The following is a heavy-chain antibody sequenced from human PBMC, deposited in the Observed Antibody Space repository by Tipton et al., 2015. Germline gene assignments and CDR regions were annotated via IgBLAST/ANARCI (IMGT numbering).Heavy chain of an antibody. CDR2: IYYSEST. Sequence: TLSLTCTVSGGSISSGGYYWSWIRQHPGKGLEWIGYIYYSESTYYNPSLKSRVTISVDTSKNQFSPKLSSVTAADTAVYYCARSPSATYYYHSSGSIPDAFDIWGQGTMVTVSS. V-gene: IGHV4-31*03. CDR1: GGSISSGGYY. CDR3: ARSPSATYYYHSSGSIPDAFDI. D-gene: IGHD3-22*01. J-gene: IGHJ3*02.